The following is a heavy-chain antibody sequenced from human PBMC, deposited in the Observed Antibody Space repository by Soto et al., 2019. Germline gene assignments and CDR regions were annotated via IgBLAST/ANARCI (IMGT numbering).Heavy chain of an antibody. CDR1: GGSISSYY. CDR2: IYYSGST. CDR3: ARLGTTVTANYFDY. Sequence: SETLSLTCTVSGGSISSYYWSWIWQPPGKGLEWIGYIYYSGSTNYNPSLKSRVTISVDTSKNQFSLKLSSVTAADTAVYYCARLGTTVTANYFDYWGQGTLVTVSS. J-gene: IGHJ4*02. D-gene: IGHD4-17*01. V-gene: IGHV4-59*08.